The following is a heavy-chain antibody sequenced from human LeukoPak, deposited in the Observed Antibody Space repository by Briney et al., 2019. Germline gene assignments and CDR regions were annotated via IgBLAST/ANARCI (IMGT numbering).Heavy chain of an antibody. J-gene: IGHJ4*02. V-gene: IGHV3-23*01. CDR3: AKSSSRPTLYYFDY. Sequence: GGSLRLSCAASGFTFSSYAMSWVRQAPGKGLEWVSGISGSGGSAYYADSVKGRFTISRDNSKNTLYLQMNRLRAEDTAVYYCAKSSSRPTLYYFDYWGQGTLVTVSS. CDR1: GFTFSSYA. D-gene: IGHD6-13*01. CDR2: ISGSGGSA.